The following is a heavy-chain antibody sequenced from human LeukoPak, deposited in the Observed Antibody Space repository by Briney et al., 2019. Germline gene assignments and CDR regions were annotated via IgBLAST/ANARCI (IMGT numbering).Heavy chain of an antibody. Sequence: ASVKVSCKASGYTFSGYYMHWVRQAPGQGLEWMGWINPNSGDTNYAQKFQGRVTMTRDTSITTAYMELTRLRSDDTAVYYCAREGTLRAHWDPFDYWGQGTLVTVSS. J-gene: IGHJ4*02. CDR2: INPNSGDT. CDR3: AREGTLRAHWDPFDY. V-gene: IGHV1-2*02. CDR1: GYTFSGYY. D-gene: IGHD7-27*01.